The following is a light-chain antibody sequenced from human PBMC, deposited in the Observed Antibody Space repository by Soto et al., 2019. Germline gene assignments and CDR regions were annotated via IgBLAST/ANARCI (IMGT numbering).Light chain of an antibody. CDR2: EVS. V-gene: IGLV2-14*01. CDR3: SSHTSISTLV. CDR1: SSDVGGYDY. Sequence: QSALTQPASVSGSPGQSITISCTGTSSDVGGYDYVSWYQQHPGKAPKLIIFEVSNRPSGVSNRFSGSKSGNTASLTISGLQAEDEADYHCSSHTSISTLVFGGGTKLTVL. J-gene: IGLJ3*02.